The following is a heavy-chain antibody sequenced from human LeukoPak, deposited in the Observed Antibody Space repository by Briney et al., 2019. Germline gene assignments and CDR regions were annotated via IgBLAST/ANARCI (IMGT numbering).Heavy chain of an antibody. D-gene: IGHD3-22*01. CDR1: GYIFTIYY. CDR3: ARDGYDSGAN. CDR2: INPSGGST. J-gene: IGHJ4*02. Sequence: ASVKLSCKASGYIFTIYYMHWVRQAPGQGLEWMGIINPSGGSTSYAQKFQGRVIMTRDTSTRTVYMELSSLRFEDTAVYYCARDGYDSGANWGQGTLVTVSS. V-gene: IGHV1-46*01.